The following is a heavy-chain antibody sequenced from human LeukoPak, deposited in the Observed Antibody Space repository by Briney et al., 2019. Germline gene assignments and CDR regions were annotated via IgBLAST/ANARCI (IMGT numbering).Heavy chain of an antibody. CDR1: GGSISSSNW. CDR3: ARVTYYYGSGSYFLFDY. V-gene: IGHV4-4*02. J-gene: IGHJ4*02. CDR2: IYHGGST. D-gene: IGHD3-10*01. Sequence: SETLSLTCAVSGGSISSSNWWSWVRQPPGKGLEWIGEIYHGGSTNYNPSLKSRVTISVDKSKNQFSLKLSSVTAADTAVYYCARVTYYYGSGSYFLFDYWGQGTLVTVSS.